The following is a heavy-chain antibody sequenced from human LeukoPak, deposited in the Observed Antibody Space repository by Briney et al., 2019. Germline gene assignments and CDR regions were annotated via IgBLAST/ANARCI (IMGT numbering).Heavy chain of an antibody. CDR3: ARDPGGYSNYGGYYYYYGMDV. CDR1: GFTFSSYW. V-gene: IGHV3-7*01. CDR2: IKQDGSEK. Sequence: GGSLRLSCAASGFTFSSYWMSWVRQAPGKGLVWVANIKQDGSEKYYVDSVKGRFTISRDNAKNSLYLQMNSLRAEDTAVYYCARDPGGYSNYGGYYYYYGMDVWGQGTTVTVSS. D-gene: IGHD4-11*01. J-gene: IGHJ6*02.